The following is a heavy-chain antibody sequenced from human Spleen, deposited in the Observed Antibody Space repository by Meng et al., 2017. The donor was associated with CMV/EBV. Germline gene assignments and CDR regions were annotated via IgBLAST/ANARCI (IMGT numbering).Heavy chain of an antibody. CDR3: ASDPGKTAAGDPYYFDY. D-gene: IGHD6-13*01. CDR1: GFTFSSYG. Sequence: GESLKISCAASGFTFSSYGMHWVRQAPGRGLEWVAFIRYDGSNKYYADSVRGRFTISRDNSRDTLYLRMNSLIPEDTAVYYCASDPGKTAAGDPYYFDYWGQGTLVTVSS. V-gene: IGHV3-30*02. J-gene: IGHJ4*02. CDR2: IRYDGSNK.